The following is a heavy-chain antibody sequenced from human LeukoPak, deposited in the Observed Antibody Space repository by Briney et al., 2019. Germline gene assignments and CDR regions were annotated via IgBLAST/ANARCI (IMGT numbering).Heavy chain of an antibody. CDR1: GFTVSSNY. CDR2: IYSCGST. Sequence: PGGSLRLSCAASGFTVSSNYMSWVRQAPGKGLEWVSVIYSCGSTYYADSVKGRFTISRDNSKNTLYLQMNSLRAEDTAVYYCARDDYDITYADAFDIWGQGTVVTVSS. D-gene: IGHD3-22*01. J-gene: IGHJ3*02. V-gene: IGHV3-66*01. CDR3: ARDDYDITYADAFDI.